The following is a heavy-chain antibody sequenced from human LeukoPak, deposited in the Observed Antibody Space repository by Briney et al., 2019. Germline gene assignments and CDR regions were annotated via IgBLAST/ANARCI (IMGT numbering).Heavy chain of an antibody. CDR2: IYYSGST. V-gene: IGHV4-59*01. CDR1: GGSISSYY. J-gene: IGHJ4*02. Sequence: SETLSLTCAVYGGSISSYYWSWIRQPPGKGLEWIGYIYYSGSTNYNPSLKSRVTISVDTSKNQFSLKLSSVTAADTAVYYCARGESEYYFDYWGQGTLVTVSS. CDR3: ARGESEYYFDY. D-gene: IGHD3-10*01.